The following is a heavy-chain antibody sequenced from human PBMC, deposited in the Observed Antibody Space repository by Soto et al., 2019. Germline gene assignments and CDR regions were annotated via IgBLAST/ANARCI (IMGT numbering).Heavy chain of an antibody. D-gene: IGHD5-18*01. V-gene: IGHV4-31*03. CDR2: IYYSGST. CDR1: GGSISSGGYY. Sequence: QVQLQESGPGLVKPSQTLSLTCTVSGGSISSGGYYWSWIRQHPGKGLEWIGYIYYSGSTYYNPSLKSRVNISVDTSKNQCSLKLSSVTAADTAVSYCARPESPGYSYGYDYWGQGTLVTVSS. CDR3: ARPESPGYSYGYDY. J-gene: IGHJ4*02.